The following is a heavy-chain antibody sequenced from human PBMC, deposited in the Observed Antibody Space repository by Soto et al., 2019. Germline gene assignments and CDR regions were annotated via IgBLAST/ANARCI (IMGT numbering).Heavy chain of an antibody. V-gene: IGHV3-30*18. CDR2: ISFDAKNI. CDR3: AKGSQAAAVLDH. D-gene: IGHD6-25*01. J-gene: IGHJ4*02. CDR1: GFTFSLYG. Sequence: QVQLVESGGGVVQPGRSLKLSCTTSGFTFSLYGMHWVRQAPGKGLEWLAVISFDAKNIYHADSVKGRFTISRDNSKTTLFLQMSHLRADDTAVYFCAKGSQAAAVLDHWGQGALVTVAS.